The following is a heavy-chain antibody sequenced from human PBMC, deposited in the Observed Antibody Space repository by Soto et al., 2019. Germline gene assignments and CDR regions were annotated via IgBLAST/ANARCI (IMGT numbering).Heavy chain of an antibody. CDR3: ARSGSSDYGMDV. V-gene: IGHV1-3*01. CDR1: GYTFTSYA. D-gene: IGHD1-26*01. J-gene: IGHJ6*02. Sequence: ASVKVSCKASGYTFTSYAMHWVRQAPGQRLEWMGWINAGNGNTKYSQKFQGRVTITRDTSASTAYMELSSLGSEDTAVYYCARSGSSDYGMDVWGQGTTVTVSS. CDR2: INAGNGNT.